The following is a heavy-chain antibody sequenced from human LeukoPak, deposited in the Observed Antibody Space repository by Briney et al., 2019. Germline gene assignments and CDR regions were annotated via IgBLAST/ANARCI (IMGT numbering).Heavy chain of an antibody. D-gene: IGHD3-3*02. CDR2: ISDSGTFE. CDR3: ARHLSARVSHHPSDY. CDR1: GFAFSDYY. V-gene: IGHV3-11*01. J-gene: IGHJ4*02. Sequence: PGGSLRLSCAPSGFAFSDYYMTWIRQAPGKGLEWISYISDSGTFEYYADSVKGRFTISRDNAENSLYPQMNSLKAEDTAMYYCARHLSARVSHHPSDYWGQGTLVSVSS.